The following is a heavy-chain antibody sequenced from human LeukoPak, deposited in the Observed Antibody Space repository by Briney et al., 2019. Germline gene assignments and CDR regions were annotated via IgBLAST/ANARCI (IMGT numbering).Heavy chain of an antibody. Sequence: PPETLSLTCTVSGGSLSSSSNYWGWIRQPPGKGMEWIGSIYYSGRTYNHPSLNGRATISAHTTKNQFSLRLSCVPPAHPAIYFCARHDLGENSSVWYYFDYWGQGTLVPVS. D-gene: IGHD6-19*01. CDR2: IYYSGRT. J-gene: IGHJ4*02. V-gene: IGHV4-39*01. CDR1: GGSLSSSSNY. CDR3: ARHDLGENSSVWYYFDY.